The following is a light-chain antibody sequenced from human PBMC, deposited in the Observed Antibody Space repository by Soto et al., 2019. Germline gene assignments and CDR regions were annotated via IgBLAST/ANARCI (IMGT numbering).Light chain of an antibody. CDR1: SSNIGNNY. CDR3: GTWDSSLSAGVV. V-gene: IGLV1-51*01. J-gene: IGLJ2*01. CDR2: DNN. Sequence: QSVLTQPPSVSAAPGQKVTISCSGSSSNIGNNYVSWYQQLPGTAPKLLIYDNNKRPSGIPDRFSGSKSGTSATLGITGLQTGDEADYYCGTWDSSLSAGVVFGGGTKVTV.